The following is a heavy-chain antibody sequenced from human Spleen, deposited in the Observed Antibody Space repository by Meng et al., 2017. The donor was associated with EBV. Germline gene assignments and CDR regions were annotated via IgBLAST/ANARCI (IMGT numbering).Heavy chain of an antibody. V-gene: IGHV1-69*18. CDR3: ASESGRGYTPDY. CDR2: IIPLSGTS. CDR1: GGTFNSYT. D-gene: IGHD3-10*01. Sequence: QVQLVQSGXEVKKXXXSVKVSCKASGGTFNSYTFTWVRLAPVQGLEWVGRIIPLSGTSNSAQALQDRVTIVADESTRTTYMELSSLRSDDTGVYYCASESGRGYTPDYWGQGTLVSVSS. J-gene: IGHJ4*02.